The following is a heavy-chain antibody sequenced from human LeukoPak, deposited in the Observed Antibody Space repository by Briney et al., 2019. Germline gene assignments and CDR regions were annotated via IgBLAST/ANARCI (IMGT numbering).Heavy chain of an antibody. CDR1: GFTVSSNY. CDR2: IYSGGST. CDR3: AKTPYSSGWYYFDY. V-gene: IGHV3-53*01. Sequence: PGGSLRLSCAASGFTVSSNYMSWVRQAPGKGLEWVSVIYSGGSTYYADSVKGRFTISRDNSKNTLYLQMNSLRAEGTAVYYCAKTPYSSGWYYFDYWGQGTLVTVSS. D-gene: IGHD6-19*01. J-gene: IGHJ4*02.